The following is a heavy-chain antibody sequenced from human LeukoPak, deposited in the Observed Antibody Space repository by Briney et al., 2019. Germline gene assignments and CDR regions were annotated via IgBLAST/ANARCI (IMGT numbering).Heavy chain of an antibody. Sequence: NPSETLSLTCTVSGGSISSSSYYWGWIRQPPGKGLEWIGSIYYSGSTYYNPSLKSRVTISVDTPKNQCSLKLSSVTAADTAVYYCARQPATVTTFYDYWGQGTLVTVSS. CDR1: GGSISSSSYY. CDR2: IYYSGST. J-gene: IGHJ4*02. D-gene: IGHD4-11*01. V-gene: IGHV4-39*01. CDR3: ARQPATVTTFYDY.